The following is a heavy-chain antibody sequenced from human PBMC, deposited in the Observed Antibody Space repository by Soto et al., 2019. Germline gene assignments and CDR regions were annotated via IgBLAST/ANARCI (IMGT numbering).Heavy chain of an antibody. Sequence: QVHLQQSGPGLVKASETLSLSCVVSGAYISGADSYWFWIRKPPGKGLEWIGYIAYSGDTYYNPSLRRRVTISANGFEKSFPLTLRFVTAADTAVFFCARVFESSAIGPGGQGPSVTVSS. CDR3: ARVFESSAIGP. CDR2: IAYSGDT. CDR1: GAYISGADSY. D-gene: IGHD3-16*01. J-gene: IGHJ5*02. V-gene: IGHV4-31*11.